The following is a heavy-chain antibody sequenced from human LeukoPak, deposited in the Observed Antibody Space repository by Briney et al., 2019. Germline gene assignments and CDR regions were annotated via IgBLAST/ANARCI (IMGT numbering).Heavy chain of an antibody. CDR3: ARRNGRGWKYDAFDI. J-gene: IGHJ3*02. D-gene: IGHD1-1*01. Sequence: SETLSLTCTVSGDSISSYYWSWIRQPPGKGLEWIGHISTSGNTNYNSSLKRRVTISLGTSRNQFSLRLSSVTAADTAAYYCARRNGRGWKYDAFDIWGQGTMVTVS. CDR1: GDSISSYY. V-gene: IGHV4-4*09. CDR2: ISTSGNT.